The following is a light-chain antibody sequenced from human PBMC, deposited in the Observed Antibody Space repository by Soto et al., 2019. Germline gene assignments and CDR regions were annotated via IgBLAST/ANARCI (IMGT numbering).Light chain of an antibody. Sequence: EIVLTQSPATLSLSPGERATLSCRASQSVSSYLVWYQQKPGQAPRLLIYDASNRATGIPARFSGSGSGTDLTLTISSLEPEDFAVYYCQQRGNWPPTFGGGTKVEI. CDR3: QQRGNWPPT. J-gene: IGKJ4*01. CDR2: DAS. V-gene: IGKV3-11*01. CDR1: QSVSSY.